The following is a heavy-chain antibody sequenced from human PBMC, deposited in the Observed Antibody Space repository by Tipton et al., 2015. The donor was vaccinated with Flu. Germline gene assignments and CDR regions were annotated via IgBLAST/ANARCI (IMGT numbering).Heavy chain of an antibody. Sequence: TLSLTCTVSGGSANSGFYYWSWIRQPPGKGLEWLGSFYPRGTSYSKPSLKRRVTVSQDTSKGHSSLNLRSVTGGDTAVYYCARLEGAFEGGHCVGSNCWINFWGQGTLVTVSS. CDR2: FYPRGTS. J-gene: IGHJ4*02. CDR3: ARLEGAFEGGHCVGSNCWINF. D-gene: IGHD2-21*01. V-gene: IGHV4-61*02. CDR1: GGSANSGFYY.